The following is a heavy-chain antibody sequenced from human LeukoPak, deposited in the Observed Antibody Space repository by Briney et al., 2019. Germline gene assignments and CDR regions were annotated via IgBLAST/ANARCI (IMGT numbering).Heavy chain of an antibody. V-gene: IGHV6-1*01. CDR3: ARGVWDIVVVSASRAYYYYMDV. CDR1: GVSVSTNSAA. J-gene: IGHJ6*03. Sequence: SQTLSLTCAISGVSVSTNSAAWNWIRQSPSRGLEWLGRTYYRSKWHTDYAVSVKSRITFKPDTSKNQFSLQLRSVTPEDTAVYYCARGVWDIVVVSASRAYYYYMDVWGKGTTVTVS. CDR2: TYYRSKWHT. D-gene: IGHD2-2*01.